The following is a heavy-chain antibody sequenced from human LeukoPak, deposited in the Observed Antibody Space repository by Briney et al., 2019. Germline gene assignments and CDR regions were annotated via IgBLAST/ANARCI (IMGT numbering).Heavy chain of an antibody. V-gene: IGHV3-23*01. CDR2: ISGSGGST. D-gene: IGHD3-22*01. CDR1: GFTFSSYS. Sequence: GGSLRLSCAASGFTFSSYSMSWVRQAPGKGLEWVSAISGSGGSTYYADSVKGRFTISRDNSKNTLYLQMNSLRAEDTAVYYCAKDADYYDSSGSADFDYWGQGTLVTVSS. J-gene: IGHJ4*02. CDR3: AKDADYYDSSGSADFDY.